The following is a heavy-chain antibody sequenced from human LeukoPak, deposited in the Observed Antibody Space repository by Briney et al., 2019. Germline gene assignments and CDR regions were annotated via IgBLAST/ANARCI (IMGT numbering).Heavy chain of an antibody. CDR2: INHSGST. Sequence: PETLSLTCAVYGGSFSGYYWSWIRQPPGKGLEWIGEINHSGSTNYNPSLKSRVTISVDTSKNQFSLKLSSVTAADTAVYYCARGFDGSGYYYGYWGQGTLVTVSS. J-gene: IGHJ4*02. V-gene: IGHV4-34*01. CDR3: ARGFDGSGYYYGY. D-gene: IGHD3-22*01. CDR1: GGSFSGYY.